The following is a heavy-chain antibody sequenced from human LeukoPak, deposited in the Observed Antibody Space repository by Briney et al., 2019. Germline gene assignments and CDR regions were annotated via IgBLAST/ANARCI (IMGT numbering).Heavy chain of an antibody. J-gene: IGHJ4*02. CDR1: GFTVSSNY. V-gene: IGHV3-53*01. CDR2: IYSGGST. CDR3: ARESGGDSSGWYPW. D-gene: IGHD6-19*01. Sequence: GGSLRLSCAASGFTVSSNYMSWVRQAPGKGLEWVSVIYSGGSTYYADSVRGRFTISRDNAKNSLYLQMNSLRTEDTALYYCARESGGDSSGWYPWGGQGTLVTVSS.